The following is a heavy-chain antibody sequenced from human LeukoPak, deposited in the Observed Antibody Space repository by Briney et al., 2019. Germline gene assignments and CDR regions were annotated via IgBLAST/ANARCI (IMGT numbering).Heavy chain of an antibody. CDR1: RFTFSSYS. J-gene: IGHJ4*02. CDR3: ARGGGGSYYHLLDY. CDR2: ISSSSSYI. V-gene: IGHV3-21*01. D-gene: IGHD1-26*01. Sequence: PGGSLRLSCAASRFTFSSYSMNWVRQAPGKGLEWVSSISSSSSYIYYADSVKGRFTISRDNAKNSLYLQMNGLRAEDTAVYYCARGGGGSYYHLLDYWGQGTLVTVSS.